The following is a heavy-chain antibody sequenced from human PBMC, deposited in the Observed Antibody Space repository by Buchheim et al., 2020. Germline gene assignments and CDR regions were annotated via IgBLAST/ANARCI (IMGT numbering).Heavy chain of an antibody. Sequence: EVQLLESGGGLVQPGGSLRLSCAASGFSFSNYTMSWVRQAPGKGLEWVSIISTSGGRTYYADSVKGRFIISRDNSKSTLYVQMNSLRAEDTALYYCAKRSTSGSYYEDWGQGTL. CDR2: ISTSGGRT. CDR1: GFSFSNYT. D-gene: IGHD1-26*01. CDR3: AKRSTSGSYYED. V-gene: IGHV3-23*01. J-gene: IGHJ4*02.